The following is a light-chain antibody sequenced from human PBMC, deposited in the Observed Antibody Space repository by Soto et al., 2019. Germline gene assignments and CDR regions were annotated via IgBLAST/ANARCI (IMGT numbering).Light chain of an antibody. CDR1: QTISNY. V-gene: IGKV1-39*01. CDR3: QKTYSTPFT. J-gene: IGKJ3*01. Sequence: DLQMTQSPSSLSASVGDRVTITCRASQTISNYLNWYQEKPGKAPKLLIYAASNLQSGVPSRFSGSGPGTEFTLTISNLQPEDFATYYCQKTYSTPFTFGPGTNVDI. CDR2: AAS.